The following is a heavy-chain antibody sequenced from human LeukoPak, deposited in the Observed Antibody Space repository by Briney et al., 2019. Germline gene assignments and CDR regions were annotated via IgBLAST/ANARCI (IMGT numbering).Heavy chain of an antibody. V-gene: IGHV6-1*01. J-gene: IGHJ4*02. CDR1: GDSVSSNSAT. CDR2: TYYRSTWYS. Sequence: SQTLSLTCAISGDSVSSNSATWHWIRQSPSRGLGWLGRTYYRSTWYSDYAVSVKSRITINPDTSKNQFSLQLDSVTPEDTAVYYCARSRQYNGGWYPDYWGQGTLVTVSS. D-gene: IGHD6-19*01. CDR3: ARSRQYNGGWYPDY.